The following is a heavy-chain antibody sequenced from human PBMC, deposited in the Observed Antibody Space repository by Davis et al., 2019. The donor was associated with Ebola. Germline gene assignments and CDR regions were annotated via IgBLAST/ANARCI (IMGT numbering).Heavy chain of an antibody. J-gene: IGHJ5*02. Sequence: GSLRLSCTVSGGSISSYYWSWIRQPPGKGLEWIGYIYYSGSTNYNPSLKSRVTISVDTSKNQFSLKLSSVTAADTAVYYCARILLRRTAAIGSSLRCDTWGPGTLVIVSS. D-gene: IGHD6-13*01. V-gene: IGHV4-59*01. CDR3: ARILLRRTAAIGSSLRCDT. CDR2: IYYSGST. CDR1: GGSISSYY.